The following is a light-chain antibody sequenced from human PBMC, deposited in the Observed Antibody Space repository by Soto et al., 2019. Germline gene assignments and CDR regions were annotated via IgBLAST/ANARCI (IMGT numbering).Light chain of an antibody. CDR2: EVT. V-gene: IGLV2-8*01. CDR1: SSDVGGYNY. CDR3: SSFTGASTI. J-gene: IGLJ1*01. Sequence: QSPLTQPPSSSGSPGQSVTISCTGTSSDVGGYNYVSWYQQHPGKAPKLVIYEVTKRPSGVPDRFSGSKSGNTASLTVSGLQAEDEADYYCSSFTGASTIFGTGTKVTVL.